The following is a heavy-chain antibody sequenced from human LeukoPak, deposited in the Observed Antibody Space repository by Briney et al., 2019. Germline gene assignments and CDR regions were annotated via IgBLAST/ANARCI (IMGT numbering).Heavy chain of an antibody. Sequence: SETLSLTCTVSGGSISSYYWSWIRQPPGKGLEWIGYIYYSGSTNYNPSLKSRVTISVDTSKNQFSLKLSSVTAADTAVYYCARNGRVDILTGTQPFDPWRQGTLVTVSS. CDR1: GGSISSYY. CDR3: ARNGRVDILTGTQPFDP. CDR2: IYYSGST. J-gene: IGHJ5*02. D-gene: IGHD3-9*01. V-gene: IGHV4-59*01.